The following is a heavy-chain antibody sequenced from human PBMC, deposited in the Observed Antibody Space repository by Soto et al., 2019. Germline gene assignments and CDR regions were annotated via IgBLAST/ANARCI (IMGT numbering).Heavy chain of an antibody. CDR1: GVTFSSYA. Sequence: SVKVSCKASGVTFSSYAISWVRQAPGQGLEWMGGIIPIFGTANYAQKFQGRVTITADESTSTAYMELSSLRSEDTAVYYCARVWSSSPPGWSAHGMDVWGQGTTVTVSS. D-gene: IGHD6-13*01. J-gene: IGHJ6*02. CDR3: ARVWSSSPPGWSAHGMDV. V-gene: IGHV1-69*13. CDR2: IIPIFGTA.